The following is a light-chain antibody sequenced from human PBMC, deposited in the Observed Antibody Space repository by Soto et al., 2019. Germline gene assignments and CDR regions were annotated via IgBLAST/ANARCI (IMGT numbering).Light chain of an antibody. CDR3: QQRSYCNPSFT. V-gene: IGKV3-11*01. Sequence: EIVLTQSPATLSLSPGERATLSCRASQSVSSYFAWYQQKPGQAPRLLIYDASNRATGIRARFSGSGSGTDTNLTLSILEPEAFAVDDCQQRSYCNPSFTFGPGTKVDIK. CDR1: QSVSSY. J-gene: IGKJ3*01. CDR2: DAS.